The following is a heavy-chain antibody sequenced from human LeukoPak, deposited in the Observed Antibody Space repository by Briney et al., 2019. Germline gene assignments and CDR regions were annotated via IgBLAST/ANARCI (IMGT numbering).Heavy chain of an antibody. Sequence: SQTLSLTCAISGDTVSSNSAAWNWIRQSPSRGLEWLGRTYYRSKWYNDYAESVKSRISINPDTSKNQFSLQLNSVTPEDTAVYYCARDEQWLVYFDYWGQGTLVTVSS. CDR1: GDTVSSNSAA. V-gene: IGHV6-1*01. J-gene: IGHJ4*02. D-gene: IGHD6-19*01. CDR2: TYYRSKWYN. CDR3: ARDEQWLVYFDY.